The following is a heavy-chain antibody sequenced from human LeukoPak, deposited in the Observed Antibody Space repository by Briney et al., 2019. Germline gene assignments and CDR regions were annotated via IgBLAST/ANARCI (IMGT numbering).Heavy chain of an antibody. Sequence: ASVKVSCKASGYTFTDYYIHWLRQAPGQGLEWMEWIYPNNGDANYAQKFQGSVTMTRDTSINTAYMELSSLTSDDTAVYYCARDGVGTYDYWGQGTLVTVSS. D-gene: IGHD1-26*01. CDR1: GYTFTDYY. CDR2: IYPNNGDA. V-gene: IGHV1-2*02. CDR3: ARDGVGTYDY. J-gene: IGHJ4*02.